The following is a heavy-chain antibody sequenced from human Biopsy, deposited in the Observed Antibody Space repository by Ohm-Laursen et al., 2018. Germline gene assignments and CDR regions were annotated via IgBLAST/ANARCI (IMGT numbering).Heavy chain of an antibody. CDR2: NIPILGTG. CDR3: ATKLTGYFHH. Sequence: AASVKVSCKSPGGTFSNYGVNWVRQAPGQGLEWLGGNIPILGTGSYAQKFQDRVTVAADTSTSTATMELRSLRSDDTAMYYCATKLTGYFHHWGQGTLVIVSS. D-gene: IGHD3-9*01. V-gene: IGHV1-69*06. J-gene: IGHJ1*01. CDR1: GGTFSNYG.